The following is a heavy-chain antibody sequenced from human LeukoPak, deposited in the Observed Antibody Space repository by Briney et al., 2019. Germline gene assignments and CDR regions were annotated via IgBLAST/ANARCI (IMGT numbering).Heavy chain of an antibody. D-gene: IGHD3-10*01. CDR1: GGSISSSGYY. Sequence: SETLSLTCTVSGGSISSSGYYWSWIRQPPGKGLEWIGYIYHDGTTYYNPSLKSRVTISLDKSQNQFSLKLTSVTAADTAVYYCARYGGSGTYFFDYWGQGTLVTVSS. V-gene: IGHV4-30-2*01. CDR2: IYHDGTT. CDR3: ARYGGSGTYFFDY. J-gene: IGHJ4*02.